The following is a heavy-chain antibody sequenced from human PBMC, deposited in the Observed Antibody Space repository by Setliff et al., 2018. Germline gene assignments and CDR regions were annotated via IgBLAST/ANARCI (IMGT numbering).Heavy chain of an antibody. J-gene: IGHJ4*02. CDR2: INHSGST. V-gene: IGHV4-34*01. CDR1: GGSFSGYY. CDR3: TVYNTGSSKDHY. D-gene: IGHD2-8*02. Sequence: PSETLSLTCAVYGGSFSGYYWSWIRQPPGKGLGWIGEINHSGSTNYNPSLKSRVTISVDTSKNQFSLKLSSVTAADTALYYCTVYNTGSSKDHYWGQGTPVTVSS.